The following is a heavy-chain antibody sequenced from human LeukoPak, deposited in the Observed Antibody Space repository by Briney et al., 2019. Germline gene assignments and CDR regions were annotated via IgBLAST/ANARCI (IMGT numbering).Heavy chain of an antibody. J-gene: IGHJ4*02. CDR1: GFTFSSYW. D-gene: IGHD6-19*01. CDR3: ARHPPSSGWYGEFYFDY. Sequence: GGSLRLSCAASGFTFSSYWMSWVRQAPGKGLEWVANIKQDGSEKYYVDSVKGRFTISRDNAKNSLYLQMNSLRAEDTAVYYCARHPPSSGWYGEFYFDYWGQGTLVTVSS. V-gene: IGHV3-7*01. CDR2: IKQDGSEK.